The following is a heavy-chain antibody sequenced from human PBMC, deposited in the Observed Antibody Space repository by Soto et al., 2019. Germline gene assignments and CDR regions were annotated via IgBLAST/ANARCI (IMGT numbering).Heavy chain of an antibody. CDR2: IYHSGST. Sequence: QVQLQESGPGLVKPSGTLSLTCAVSGGSISSSNWWIWVRQPPGKGLAWIGEIYHSGSTNYNPSLKRRATISVDKSKNQFSLKLTSVTAADTAVYYCARSGGYSYGDYWGQGTLVTVSS. V-gene: IGHV4-4*02. J-gene: IGHJ4*02. CDR3: ARSGGYSYGDY. D-gene: IGHD5-18*01. CDR1: GGSISSSNW.